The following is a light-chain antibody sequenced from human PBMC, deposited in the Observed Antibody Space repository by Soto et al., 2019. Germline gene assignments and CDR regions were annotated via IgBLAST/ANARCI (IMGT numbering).Light chain of an antibody. CDR3: SSYTSSSTYV. CDR1: SSDVGRYYR. Sequence: QSALTQPPSVSGSPGQSVTISCTGTSSDVGRYYRVSWYQQSPGTAPKLMIYEVSNRPSGVPDRFSGSKSGNTASLTISGLQAEDEADYYCSSYTSSSTYVFGTGTKVTVL. CDR2: EVS. J-gene: IGLJ1*01. V-gene: IGLV2-18*02.